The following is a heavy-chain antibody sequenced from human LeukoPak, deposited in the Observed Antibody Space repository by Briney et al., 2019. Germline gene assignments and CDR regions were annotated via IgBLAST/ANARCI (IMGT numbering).Heavy chain of an antibody. CDR3: ARALRVGRYSADY. CDR1: GYTFTSYD. J-gene: IGHJ4*02. V-gene: IGHV1-8*01. D-gene: IGHD2-15*01. Sequence: SVKVSCKASGYTFTSYDINWVRQATGQGLEWMGWMNPSSGNTGSAQRFQGRVTMTGNTSISTAYMELSSLRSEDTAVYYCARALRVGRYSADYWGQGTLVTVSS. CDR2: MNPSSGNT.